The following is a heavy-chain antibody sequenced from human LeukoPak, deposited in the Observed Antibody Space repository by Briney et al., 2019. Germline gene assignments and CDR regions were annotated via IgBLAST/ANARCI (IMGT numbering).Heavy chain of an antibody. CDR3: ARDQSYSSGSADY. CDR1: GFTXSSYS. D-gene: IGHD6-19*01. J-gene: IGHJ4*02. Sequence: GGSLRLSCAASGFTXSSYSMNWVRQAXGXGLEWVSSISSSSSYIYYADSVKGRFTISRDNAKNSLYLQMDSLRAEDTAVYYCARDQSYSSGSADYWGQGTLVTVSS. V-gene: IGHV3-21*01. CDR2: ISSSSSYI.